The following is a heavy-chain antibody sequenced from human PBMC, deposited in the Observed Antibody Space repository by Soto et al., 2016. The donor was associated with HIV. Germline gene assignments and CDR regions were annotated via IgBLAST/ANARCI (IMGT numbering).Heavy chain of an antibody. Sequence: EVQLVESGGGLVKPGGSLRLSCAASGFTFSSYSMNWVRQAPGKGLEWVSSISSSSSYIYYADSVKGRFTISRDNAKNSLYLQMNSLRAEDTAVYYCARRGGFRELLNGDAFDIVGPRDKWSPXLQ. CDR3: ARRGGFRELLNGDAFDI. V-gene: IGHV3-21*01. CDR1: GFTFSSYS. CDR2: ISSSSSYI. D-gene: IGHD3-10*01. J-gene: IGHJ3*02.